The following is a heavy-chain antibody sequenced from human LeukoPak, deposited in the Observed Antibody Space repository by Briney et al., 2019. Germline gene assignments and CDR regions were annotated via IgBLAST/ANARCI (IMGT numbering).Heavy chain of an antibody. V-gene: IGHV4-59*08. CDR3: AGTAYYYDSLDAFDI. CDR2: IYYSGST. CDR1: GCSISSYY. Sequence: SETLSLTCTVSGCSISSYYWSWIRQPPGKGLEWIGYIYYSGSTNYNPSLKSRVTISVDTSKNQFSLKLSSVTAADTAVYYCAGTAYYYDSLDAFDIWGQGTMVTVSS. D-gene: IGHD3-22*01. J-gene: IGHJ3*02.